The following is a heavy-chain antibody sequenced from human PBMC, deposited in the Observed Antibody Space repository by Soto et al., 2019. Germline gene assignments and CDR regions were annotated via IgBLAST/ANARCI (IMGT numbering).Heavy chain of an antibody. Sequence: GGSLRLSCAASGFTFSSCAMSWVRQAPGKGLEWVSAISGSGASTYYADSVKGRFTISRDNSKNTLFLQMNSLRAEDTAVYYCSKETWIQLWSHFDHWGQGTLVTVSS. D-gene: IGHD5-18*01. CDR1: GFTFSSCA. CDR3: SKETWIQLWSHFDH. V-gene: IGHV3-23*01. CDR2: ISGSGAST. J-gene: IGHJ4*02.